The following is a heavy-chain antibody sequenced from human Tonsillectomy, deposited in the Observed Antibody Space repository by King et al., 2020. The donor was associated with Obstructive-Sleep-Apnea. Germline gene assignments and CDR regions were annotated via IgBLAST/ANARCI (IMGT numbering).Heavy chain of an antibody. CDR3: AHRRGWTYYFDY. Sequence: TLKESGPTLVKPTQTLTLTCTFSGFSLSTSGVGVGWIRQPPGKALEWLALIYWDDDKLYSPSLKSRLTITKDTSKNQVVLTMTNMDPVDTATYYCAHRRGWTYYFDYWGQGTLVTVSS. J-gene: IGHJ4*02. D-gene: IGHD3/OR15-3a*01. V-gene: IGHV2-5*02. CDR1: GFSLSTSGVG. CDR2: IYWDDDK.